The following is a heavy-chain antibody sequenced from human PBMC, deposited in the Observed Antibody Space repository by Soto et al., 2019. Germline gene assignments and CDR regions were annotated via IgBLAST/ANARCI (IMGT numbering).Heavy chain of an antibody. Sequence: QVQLVQSGAEVKKPGASVKVSCKASGYTFTSYGISWVRQAPGQGLEWMGWISAYNGNTNYAQKLQGRVTMTTDTSTSTAYMELRSLRSDDTAVYYCARDYRMQWELLRNYYYYYGMDVWGQGTTVTVSS. CDR3: ARDYRMQWELLRNYYYYYGMDV. J-gene: IGHJ6*02. D-gene: IGHD1-26*01. CDR1: GYTFTSYG. V-gene: IGHV1-18*01. CDR2: ISAYNGNT.